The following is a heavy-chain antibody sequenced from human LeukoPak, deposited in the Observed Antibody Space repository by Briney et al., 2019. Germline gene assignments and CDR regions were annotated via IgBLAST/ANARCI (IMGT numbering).Heavy chain of an antibody. D-gene: IGHD3-22*01. CDR2: IYTSGST. V-gene: IGHV4-61*02. CDR1: GGSISSGGYY. Sequence: SQTLSLTCTVSGGSISSGGYYWSWIRQPAGKGLEWIGRIYTSGSTNYNPSLKSRVTMSVDTSKNQFSLKLSSVTAADTAVYYCARDRLRYYYDSSGYPLYYYGMDVWGQGTTVTVSS. CDR3: ARDRLRYYYDSSGYPLYYYGMDV. J-gene: IGHJ6*02.